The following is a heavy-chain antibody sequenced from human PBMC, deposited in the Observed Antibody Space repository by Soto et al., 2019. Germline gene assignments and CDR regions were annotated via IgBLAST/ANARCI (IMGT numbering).Heavy chain of an antibody. J-gene: IGHJ4*02. CDR1: GFTFRTYW. CDR3: AGLDTSMVKTPGY. Sequence: EVQLVESGGALVQPGGSLRLSCATSGFTFRTYWMSWVRQAPGKGLEWVACIKKDGSEEYYVDSVRGRFTISRDNAKNSLYLQMNSLRAEDTAVYYCAGLDTSMVKTPGYWGQGTLVTVSS. V-gene: IGHV3-7*01. D-gene: IGHD5-18*01. CDR2: IKKDGSEE.